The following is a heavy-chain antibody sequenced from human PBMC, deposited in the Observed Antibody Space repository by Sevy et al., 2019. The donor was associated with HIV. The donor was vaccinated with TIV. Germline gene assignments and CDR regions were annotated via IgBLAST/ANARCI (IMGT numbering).Heavy chain of an antibody. CDR2: INPNSGGT. CDR3: ARVPGYCSSTSCFDDEYFQH. J-gene: IGHJ1*01. CDR1: GYTFTGYY. D-gene: IGHD2-2*01. Sequence: ASMKVSCKASGYTFTGYYMHWVRQAPGQGLEWMGWINPNSGGTNYAQKFQGRVTMTRDTSISTAYMELSRLRSDDTAVYYCARVPGYCSSTSCFDDEYFQHWGQGTLVTVSS. V-gene: IGHV1-2*02.